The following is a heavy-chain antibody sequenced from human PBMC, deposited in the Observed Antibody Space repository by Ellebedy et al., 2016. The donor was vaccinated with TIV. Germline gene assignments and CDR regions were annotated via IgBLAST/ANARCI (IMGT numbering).Heavy chain of an antibody. J-gene: IGHJ4*02. CDR1: GYTFTSYS. D-gene: IGHD6-13*01. CDR3: VRDRDYPGTDY. Sequence: SVKVSCKASGYTFTSYSMYWVRQAPGQGLEWMGILNPIGGSTRYAQKFQGRLTMTRDKSTSTVYMELSSLKSEDTAVYYCVRDRDYPGTDYWGQGTLVTVSS. CDR2: LNPIGGST. V-gene: IGHV1-46*01.